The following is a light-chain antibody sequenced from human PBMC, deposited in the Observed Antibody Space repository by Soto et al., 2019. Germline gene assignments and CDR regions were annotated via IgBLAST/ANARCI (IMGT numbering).Light chain of an antibody. CDR3: SSYTSSGTWL. CDR2: GVS. CDR1: SSDVGGYNY. V-gene: IGLV2-14*01. Sequence: QSALTQPASVSGSPGQSITISCTGTSSDVGGYNYVSWYQQLPGKAPKLMIYGVSNRPSGVSSRFSGSKSGNTAALSISGLQAEDEADSYCSSYTSSGTWLFGGGTKLTVL. J-gene: IGLJ3*02.